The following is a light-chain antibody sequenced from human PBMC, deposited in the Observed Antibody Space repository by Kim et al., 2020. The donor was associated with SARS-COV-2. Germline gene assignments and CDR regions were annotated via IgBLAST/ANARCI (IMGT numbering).Light chain of an antibody. CDR3: QVWHSSSDHWV. J-gene: IGLJ3*02. Sequence: SYELTQPPSVSVAPGKTARITCGGNSLGSKSVHWYHQKPGQAPVLVIYYDSDRPSGIPERFSGSNSGNTATLTISRVEAGDEADYYCQVWHSSSDHWVFG. CDR1: SLGSKS. CDR2: YDS. V-gene: IGLV3-21*04.